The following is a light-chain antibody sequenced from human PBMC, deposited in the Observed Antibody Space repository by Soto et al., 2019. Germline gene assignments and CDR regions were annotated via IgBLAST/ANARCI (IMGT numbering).Light chain of an antibody. CDR2: DVT. CDR1: SSDVGGYNY. CDR3: SSYTTSNTRQIV. V-gene: IGLV2-14*03. J-gene: IGLJ1*01. Sequence: QSVRTQPASVSGSPGQSITISCTGTSSDVGGYNYVSWYQHHPGKAPKLIIYDVTNRPSGVSNLFSGSKSGNTASLTISVLQPEDEADYYCSSYTTSNTRQIVFGTGTRSPS.